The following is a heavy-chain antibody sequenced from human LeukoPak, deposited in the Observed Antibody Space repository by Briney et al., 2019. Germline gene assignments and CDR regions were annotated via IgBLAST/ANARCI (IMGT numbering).Heavy chain of an antibody. J-gene: IGHJ4*02. CDR3: ARLSLWFGEPVFDY. V-gene: IGHV5-10-1*01. CDR2: IDPSDSYT. D-gene: IGHD3-10*01. CDR1: GYIFTSYW. Sequence: GGSLQISCKGSGYIFTSYWISWGRPVPGKGLEWMGRIDPSDSYTNYSPSFQGHVTISADKSISTAYLQWSSLKASDTAMYYCARLSLWFGEPVFDYWGQGTLVTVSS.